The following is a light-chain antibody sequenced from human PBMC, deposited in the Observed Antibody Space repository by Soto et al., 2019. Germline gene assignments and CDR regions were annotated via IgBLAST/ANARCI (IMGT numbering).Light chain of an antibody. CDR3: QQYNSYPYT. V-gene: IGKV1-5*01. CDR2: DAS. CDR1: QSISSW. J-gene: IGKJ2*01. Sequence: DIQMTQSPSTLSASVGDRVTITCRASQSISSWLAWYQQKPGKAPKLLIYDASSLESGVPSRFSGSGSGKEFTLTISSLQPDDFATYYCQQYNSYPYTFGHGTKLEIK.